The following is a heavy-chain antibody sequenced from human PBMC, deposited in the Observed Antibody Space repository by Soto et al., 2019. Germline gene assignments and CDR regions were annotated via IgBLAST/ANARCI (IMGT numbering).Heavy chain of an antibody. CDR2: ISGSSGST. J-gene: IGHJ3*02. Sequence: PGGSLRLSCAASGFTFSSYAMSWVRQAPGKGLEWVSAISGSSGSTYHADSVKGRFTISRDNSKNTLYLQMNSLRAEDTAVYYCAKVLAYCGGDCYEDAFDIWGQGTMVTVSS. V-gene: IGHV3-23*01. D-gene: IGHD2-21*01. CDR3: AKVLAYCGGDCYEDAFDI. CDR1: GFTFSSYA.